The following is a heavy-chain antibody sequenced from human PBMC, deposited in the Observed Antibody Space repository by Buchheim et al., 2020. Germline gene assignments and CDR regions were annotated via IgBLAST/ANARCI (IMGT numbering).Heavy chain of an antibody. CDR2: IYYSGST. CDR3: ASSIAAAGGGGYYYGMDV. J-gene: IGHJ6*02. CDR1: GGSISSGDYY. Sequence: QVQLQESGPGLVKPSQTLSLTCTVSGGSISSGDYYWSWIRQPPGKGLEWIGYIYYSGSTYYNPSLKSRVTISVDTSKNQFSLKLSSVTAADTAGYYCASSIAAAGGGGYYYGMDVWGQGTT. V-gene: IGHV4-30-4*01. D-gene: IGHD6-13*01.